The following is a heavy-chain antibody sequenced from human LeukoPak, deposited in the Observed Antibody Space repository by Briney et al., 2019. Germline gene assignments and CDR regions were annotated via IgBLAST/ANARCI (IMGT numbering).Heavy chain of an antibody. Sequence: GGSLRLSCAASGFTFSSYAMSWVRQAPGKGLEWVSAISGSGAGTYYADSVKGRFTISRDNSKNTLYLQMNSLGAEDTAVYYCAKDLRFNYVWEAGYWGQGTLVTVSS. V-gene: IGHV3-23*01. CDR2: ISGSGAGT. CDR1: GFTFSSYA. CDR3: AKDLRFNYVWEAGY. D-gene: IGHD3-16*01. J-gene: IGHJ4*02.